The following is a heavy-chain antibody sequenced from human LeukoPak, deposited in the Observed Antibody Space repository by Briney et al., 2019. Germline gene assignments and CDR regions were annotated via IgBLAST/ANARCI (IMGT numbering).Heavy chain of an antibody. D-gene: IGHD4-17*01. CDR2: IIDDSSKT. CDR3: AKEGPDYGDYRSGDYFDF. CDR1: GFTFRNYA. J-gene: IGHJ4*02. Sequence: GGSLRLSCAASGFTFRNYAMGWVRQAPGKGLECVSAIIDDSSKTSYADSVKGRFTISRDYSKNTLYLQMNSLRAEDTAVYYCAKEGPDYGDYRSGDYFDFWGQGTLVTVSS. V-gene: IGHV3-23*01.